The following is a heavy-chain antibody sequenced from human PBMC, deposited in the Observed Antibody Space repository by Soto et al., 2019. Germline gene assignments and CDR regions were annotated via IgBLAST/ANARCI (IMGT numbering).Heavy chain of an antibody. CDR3: AREKSGDFWSGYLYYYGMDV. CDR1: GYTFTGYY. J-gene: IGHJ6*02. CDR2: INPNSGGT. D-gene: IGHD3-3*01. V-gene: IGHV1-2*02. Sequence: ASVKVSCKASGYTFTGYYMHWVRQAPGQGLEWMGWINPNSGGTNYAQKFQGRVTMTRDTSISTAYMELSRLGSDDTAVYYCAREKSGDFWSGYLYYYGMDVWGQGTTVTVSS.